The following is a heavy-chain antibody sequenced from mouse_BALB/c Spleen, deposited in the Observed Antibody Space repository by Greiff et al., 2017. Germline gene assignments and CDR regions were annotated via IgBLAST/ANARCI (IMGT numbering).Heavy chain of an antibody. V-gene: IGHV3-6*02. CDR1: GYSITSGYY. D-gene: IGHD2-13*01. CDR3: ARGVKGAWFAY. J-gene: IGHJ3*01. Sequence: ESGPGLVKPSQSLSLTCSVTGYSITSGYYWNWIRQFPGNKLEWMGYISYDGSNNYNPSLKNRISITRDTSKNQFFLKLNSVTTEDTATYYCARGVKGAWFAYWGQGTLVTVSA. CDR2: ISYDGSN.